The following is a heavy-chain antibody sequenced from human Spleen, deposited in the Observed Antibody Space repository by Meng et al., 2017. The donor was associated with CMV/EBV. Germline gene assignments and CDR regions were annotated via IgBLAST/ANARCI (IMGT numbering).Heavy chain of an antibody. V-gene: IGHV3-30*03. CDR1: GFTFSNCW. CDR3: AGPPSIVATTPAYYYHGMDV. CDR2: ISYDGTNK. J-gene: IGHJ6*02. Sequence: GESLKISCAASGFTFSNCWMHWVRQPPGKGLEWVAVISYDGTNKYYGDSVKGRFTISRDNSKNTLYLQMNSLRAEDSAVYYCAGPPSIVATTPAYYYHGMDVWDQGTTVTVSS. D-gene: IGHD5-12*01.